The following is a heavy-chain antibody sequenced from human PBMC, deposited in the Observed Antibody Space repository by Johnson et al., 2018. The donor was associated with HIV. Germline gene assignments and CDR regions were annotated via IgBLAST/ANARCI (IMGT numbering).Heavy chain of an antibody. Sequence: VQLVESGGGVVRRGGSLRLSCATPGFTFDAHGMGWGRQSPRKGLGWVSGFNWNGGSTGSGASVKGRFTISRDNSENTLYLQMNSLKAEDTAVYYCASLSDDAFDFWGQGTMVIVSS. CDR1: GFTFDAHG. CDR3: ASLSDDAFDF. CDR2: FNWNGGST. J-gene: IGHJ3*01. V-gene: IGHV3-20*04.